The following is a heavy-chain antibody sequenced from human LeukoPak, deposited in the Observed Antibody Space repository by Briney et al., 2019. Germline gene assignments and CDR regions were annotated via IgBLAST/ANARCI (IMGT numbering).Heavy chain of an antibody. D-gene: IGHD6-19*01. CDR3: AKEWLVLTSPFDY. CDR1: GFTFSSYA. Sequence: PGGSLRLSCAASGFTFSSYAMSWVRQAPGKGLEWVSAISGSGDRTYYADSVKGRFTISRDNSKNTLYLQMNSLRAEDTAVYYCAKEWLVLTSPFDYWGQGTLVTVSS. CDR2: ISGSGDRT. J-gene: IGHJ4*02. V-gene: IGHV3-23*01.